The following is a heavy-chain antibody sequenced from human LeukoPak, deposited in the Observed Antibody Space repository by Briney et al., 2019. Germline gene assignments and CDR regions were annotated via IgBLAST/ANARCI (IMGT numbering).Heavy chain of an antibody. CDR2: ISSSSSYI. Sequence: PGGSLRLSCAASGFTFSSYSMNWVRQAPGKGLEWVSSISSSSSYIYYADSVKGRFTISRDNAKNSLYLQMNSLRAEDTAVYYCARVVGYYDSSGVAFDIWGQGTMVTVSS. CDR3: ARVVGYYDSSGVAFDI. CDR1: GFTFSSYS. V-gene: IGHV3-21*01. J-gene: IGHJ3*02. D-gene: IGHD3-22*01.